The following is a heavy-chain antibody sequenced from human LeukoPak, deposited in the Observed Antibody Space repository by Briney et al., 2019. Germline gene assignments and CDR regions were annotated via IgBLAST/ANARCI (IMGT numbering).Heavy chain of an antibody. V-gene: IGHV1-18*01. CDR1: VYTFTSYG. CDR2: ISAYNGNT. CDR3: ASVTAMVTVDY. D-gene: IGHD5-18*01. Sequence: ASVKVSCKASVYTFTSYGISWVRQAPGQGLEWMGWISAYNGNTNYAQKLQGRVTMTIDTYTSTAYMELRSLRSDDTDVYYCASVTAMVTVDYWGQGTLVTVSS. J-gene: IGHJ4*02.